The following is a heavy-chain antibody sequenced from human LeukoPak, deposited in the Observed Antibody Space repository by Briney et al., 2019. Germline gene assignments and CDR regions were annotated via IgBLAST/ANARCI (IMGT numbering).Heavy chain of an antibody. D-gene: IGHD6-19*01. CDR1: GFTSSSYA. Sequence: PGGSLRLSCAASGFTSSSYAMSWVRQAPGKGLEWVSAISGSGGSTYYADSVKGRFTISRDNSKNTLYLQMNSLRAEDTAVHYCAKLSSSGWYMSAFDIWGQGTMVTVSS. CDR3: AKLSSSGWYMSAFDI. J-gene: IGHJ3*02. V-gene: IGHV3-23*01. CDR2: ISGSGGST.